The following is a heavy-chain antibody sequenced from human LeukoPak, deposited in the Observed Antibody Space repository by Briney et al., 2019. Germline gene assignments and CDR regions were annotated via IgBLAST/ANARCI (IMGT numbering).Heavy chain of an antibody. Sequence: SLRLSRAASVFTFRSSAMHWVRTAPGKGLERGAVISYDGSNKYYADSVKGRFTISRDNSKNTLYLQMNSLRAEDTAVYYCARVLEVGATPLGYWGQGTLVTVSS. CDR2: ISYDGSNK. CDR1: VFTFRSSA. J-gene: IGHJ4*02. CDR3: ARVLEVGATPLGY. V-gene: IGHV3-30-3*01. D-gene: IGHD1-26*01.